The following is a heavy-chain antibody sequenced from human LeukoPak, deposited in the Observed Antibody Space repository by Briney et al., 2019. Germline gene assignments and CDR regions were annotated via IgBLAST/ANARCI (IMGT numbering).Heavy chain of an antibody. J-gene: IGHJ4*02. CDR2: ISGSGGST. CDR3: ARGTTLYGSGSYSGY. D-gene: IGHD3-10*01. V-gene: IGHV3-23*01. CDR1: GFTFSSYA. Sequence: GGSLRLSCAASGFTFSSYAMSWVRQAPGKGLEWVSAISGSGGSTYYADSVKGRFTISRDNSKNTLYLQMNSLRAEDTAVYYCARGTTLYGSGSYSGYWGQGTLVTVSS.